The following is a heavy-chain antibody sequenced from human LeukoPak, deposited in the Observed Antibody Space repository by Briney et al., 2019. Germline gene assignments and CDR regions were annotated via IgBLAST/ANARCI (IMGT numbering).Heavy chain of an antibody. CDR3: ARQVAAVRGVIKGWFDP. V-gene: IGHV4-31*03. Sequence: SQTLSLTCTVSGGSISNGGYYWSWIRQHPGKGLEWIGYIYYSGSTYYNPSLKSRVTISVDTSKNQFSLKLSSVTAADTAVYYCARQVAAVRGVIKGWFDPWGQGTLVTVSS. CDR1: GGSISNGGYY. CDR2: IYYSGST. D-gene: IGHD3-10*01. J-gene: IGHJ5*02.